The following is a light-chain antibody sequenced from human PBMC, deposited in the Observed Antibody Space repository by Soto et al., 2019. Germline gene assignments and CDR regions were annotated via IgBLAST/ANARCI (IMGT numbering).Light chain of an antibody. CDR1: QSISTW. CDR2: EVS. CDR3: QQDHNSPYT. V-gene: IGKV1-5*01. Sequence: DIQMTQSTSTLSASVGDRVTITCRASQSISTWLAWYQQKPGRGPKLLIYEVSSLQSGVPSRFSGSRSGTEFTLTISSLQPDDFATYYCQQDHNSPYTFGQGTKLDIK. J-gene: IGKJ2*01.